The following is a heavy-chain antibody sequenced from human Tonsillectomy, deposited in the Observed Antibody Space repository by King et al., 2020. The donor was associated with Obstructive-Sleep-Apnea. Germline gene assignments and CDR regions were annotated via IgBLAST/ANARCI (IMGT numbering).Heavy chain of an antibody. D-gene: IGHD5-12*01. V-gene: IGHV3-49*03. CDR1: GFTFGDYA. CDR2: IRSKAYGGTT. J-gene: IGHJ4*02. CDR3: TRGEGYSGYDYPY. Sequence: VQLVESGGGLVQPGRSLRLSCTASGFTFGDYAMSWFRQAPGKGLEWVVFIRSKAYGGTTEYAASVKGRFTISRDDSKSIAYLQMNSLKTEDTAVYYCTRGEGYSGYDYPYWGQGTLVTVSS.